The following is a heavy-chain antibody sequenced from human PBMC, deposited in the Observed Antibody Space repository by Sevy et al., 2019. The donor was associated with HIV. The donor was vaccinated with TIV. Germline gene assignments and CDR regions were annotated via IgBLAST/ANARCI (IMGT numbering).Heavy chain of an antibody. J-gene: IGHJ6*02. V-gene: IGHV4-34*01. D-gene: IGHD2-2*01. Sequence: SETLSLTCAVYGESFSSYYWSWIRQSPGKGLEWIGEINHSGTTNYHPSLQSRVSISADTSKNQFSLKLTSVTAADTGVYYCAVRRRVVIPGVVRRRDQFFFYGMAVWGQGTTVTVSS. CDR3: AVRRRVVIPGVVRRRDQFFFYGMAV. CDR2: INHSGTT. CDR1: GESFSSYY.